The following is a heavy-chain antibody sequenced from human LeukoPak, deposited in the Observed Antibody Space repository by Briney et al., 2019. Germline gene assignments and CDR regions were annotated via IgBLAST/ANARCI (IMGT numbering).Heavy chain of an antibody. CDR1: GYTFTSHG. CDR2: ISAYNGNT. Sequence: ASVKVSCKASGYTFTSHGISWVRQAPGQGLEWMGWISAYNGNTNYAQKLQGRVTMTTDTSTSTAYMELRSLRSDDTAVYYCARSDFWSGYYSVGTDYWGQGTLVTVSS. D-gene: IGHD3-3*01. J-gene: IGHJ4*02. CDR3: ARSDFWSGYYSVGTDY. V-gene: IGHV1-18*01.